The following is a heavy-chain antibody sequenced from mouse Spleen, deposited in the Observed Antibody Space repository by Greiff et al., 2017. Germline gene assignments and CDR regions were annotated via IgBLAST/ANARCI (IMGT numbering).Heavy chain of an antibody. V-gene: IGHV1-80*01. CDR3: TRGLTPDY. D-gene: IGHD1-3*01. CDR1: GYAFSSYW. Sequence: VQLQQSGAELVKPGASVKISCKASGYAFSSYWMNWMKQRPGKGLEWIGQIYPGDGDTNYNGKFKGKATLTADKSSSTAYMQLSSLTSEDSAVYFCTRGLTPDYWGQGTTLTVSS. CDR2: IYPGDGDT. J-gene: IGHJ2*01.